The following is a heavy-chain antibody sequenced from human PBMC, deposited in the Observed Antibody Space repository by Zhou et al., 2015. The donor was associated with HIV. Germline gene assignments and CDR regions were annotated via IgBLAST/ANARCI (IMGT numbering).Heavy chain of an antibody. V-gene: IGHV1-69*01. CDR1: GGTFSSYA. Sequence: QVQLVQSGAEVKKPGSSVKVSCKASGGTFSSYAISWVRQAPGQGLEWMGGIIPNFGTANYAQKFQGRVTITADESTSTAYMELSSLRSEDTAVYYCARGITDDNYYGSGSYSTTNWFDPSGPREPWSPSPQ. J-gene: IGHJ5*02. CDR3: ARGITDDNYYGSGSYSTTNWFDP. CDR2: IIPNFGTA. D-gene: IGHD3-10*01.